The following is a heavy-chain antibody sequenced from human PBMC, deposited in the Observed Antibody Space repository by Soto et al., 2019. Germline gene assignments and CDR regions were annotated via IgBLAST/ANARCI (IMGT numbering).Heavy chain of an antibody. J-gene: IGHJ6*02. CDR1: GYTFTSYG. Sequence: QVQLVQSGAEVKKPGASVKVSCKASGYTFTSYGISWVRQAPGQGLEWMGWISAYNGNTNYAQKLQGRVTMTTDTATRTAYMELRSLRSEDTAVYYCARDLGHTGMDVWGQGTTVTVSS. V-gene: IGHV1-18*01. CDR3: ARDLGHTGMDV. CDR2: ISAYNGNT.